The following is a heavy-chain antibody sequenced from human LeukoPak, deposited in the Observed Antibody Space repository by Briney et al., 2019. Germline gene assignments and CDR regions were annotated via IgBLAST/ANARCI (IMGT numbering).Heavy chain of an antibody. D-gene: IGHD6-13*01. CDR2: IRYDGSNK. CDR1: GFTFSSYG. J-gene: IGHJ4*02. Sequence: PGGSLRLSCAASGFTFSSYGMRWVRQAPGKGLEWVGFIRYDGSNKYYADSVKGRFTISRDNSKNTLYLQMNSLRAEDTAACYCAKDHVSVDFIAAAGTFDYWGQGTLVTVSS. V-gene: IGHV3-30*02. CDR3: AKDHVSVDFIAAAGTFDY.